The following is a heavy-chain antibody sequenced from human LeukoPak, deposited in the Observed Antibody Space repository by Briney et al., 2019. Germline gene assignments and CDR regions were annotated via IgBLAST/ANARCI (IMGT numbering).Heavy chain of an antibody. Sequence: GASVKVSCKASGYTFTSYYMHWVRQAPGQGLEWMGWISAYNGNTNYAQKLQGRVTMTTDTSTSTAYMELRSLRSDDTAVYYCARDTLWTRDFDYWGQGTLVTVSS. V-gene: IGHV1-18*04. CDR2: ISAYNGNT. CDR1: GYTFTSYY. D-gene: IGHD2-21*01. J-gene: IGHJ4*02. CDR3: ARDTLWTRDFDY.